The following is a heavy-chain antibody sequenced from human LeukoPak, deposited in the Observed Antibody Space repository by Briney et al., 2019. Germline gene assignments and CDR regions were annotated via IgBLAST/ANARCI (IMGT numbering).Heavy chain of an antibody. D-gene: IGHD2-2*01. J-gene: IGHJ6*02. Sequence: SETLSLTCAVYGGSFSGYYWSWIRQPPGKGLEWIGEINHSGSTNYNPSLKSRVTIPVDTSKNQFSLKLSSVTAADTAVYYCARGGDCSSTSCPNGMDVWGQGTTVTVSS. CDR3: ARGGDCSSTSCPNGMDV. V-gene: IGHV4-34*01. CDR2: INHSGST. CDR1: GGSFSGYY.